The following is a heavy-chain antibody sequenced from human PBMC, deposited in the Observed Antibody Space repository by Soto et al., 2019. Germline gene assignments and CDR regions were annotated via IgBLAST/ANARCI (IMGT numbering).Heavy chain of an antibody. J-gene: IGHJ4*02. D-gene: IGHD3-10*01. V-gene: IGHV1-18*01. CDR2: ISAYNGNT. CDR3: ARNHYYGSGSYYPVPYYFDY. Sequence: ASVKVSCKASSYTFTSYGISWVRQAPGQGLEWMGWISAYNGNTNYAQKLQGRVTMTTDTSTSTAYMELRSLRSDDTAVYYCARNHYYGSGSYYPVPYYFDYWGQGTLVTVSS. CDR1: SYTFTSYG.